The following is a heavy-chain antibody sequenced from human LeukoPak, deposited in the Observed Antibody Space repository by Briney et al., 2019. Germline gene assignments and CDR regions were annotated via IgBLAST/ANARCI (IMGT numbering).Heavy chain of an antibody. D-gene: IGHD4-17*01. Sequence: SETLSLTCTVSGGSISSSSYYWGWIRQPPGKGLEWIGSIYYSGSTYYNPSLKSRVTISEDTSKNQFSLKLSSVTAADTAVYYCARGLATVTTDYYYYMDVWGKGTTVTISS. V-gene: IGHV4-39*07. CDR1: GGSISSSSYY. CDR2: IYYSGST. CDR3: ARGLATVTTDYYYYMDV. J-gene: IGHJ6*03.